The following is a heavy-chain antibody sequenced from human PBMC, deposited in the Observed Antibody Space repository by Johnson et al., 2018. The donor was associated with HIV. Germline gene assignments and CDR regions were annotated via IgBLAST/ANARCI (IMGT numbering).Heavy chain of an antibody. CDR2: ISYDGSNK. J-gene: IGHJ3*02. V-gene: IGHV3-30-3*01. Sequence: QVQLVESGGGVVRPGGSLRLSCAASGFTFSSYAMHWVRQAPGKGLEWVAVISYDGSNKYYADSVKGRFTISRDNSKNTLYLQMNSLRAEDMAVYYCAKGGTWLVAAAGTWSAFDIWGQGTMVTVSS. CDR3: AKGGTWLVAAAGTWSAFDI. D-gene: IGHD6-13*01. CDR1: GFTFSSYA.